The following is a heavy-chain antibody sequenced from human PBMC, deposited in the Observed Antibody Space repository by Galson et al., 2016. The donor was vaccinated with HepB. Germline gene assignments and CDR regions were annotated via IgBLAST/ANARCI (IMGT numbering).Heavy chain of an antibody. J-gene: IGHJ4*02. CDR1: DGSISGYY. CDR3: ARGVTGTPYFDF. D-gene: IGHD2-21*02. Sequence: SETLSLTCTVSDGSISGYYWSWIRQSPGKGLECIGYIYKTGSTNYSPSLKSRVTISLDTSKNQFSLRLTSVTAADAAVYYCARGVTGTPYFDFWGQGTLVTVSS. V-gene: IGHV4-59*01. CDR2: IYKTGST.